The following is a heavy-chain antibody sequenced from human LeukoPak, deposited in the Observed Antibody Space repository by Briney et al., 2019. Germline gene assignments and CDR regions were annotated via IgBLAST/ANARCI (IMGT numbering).Heavy chain of an antibody. CDR1: GGTFSSYA. Sequence: ASVKVSCKASGGTFSSYAISWVRQAPGQGLEWMGRIIPIFGTANYAQKFQGRVTITTDESTSTAYMELSSLRSEDTAVYYCARQRGIYFDYWGQGTLVTVSS. CDR2: IIPIFGTA. J-gene: IGHJ4*02. V-gene: IGHV1-69*05. CDR3: ARQRGIYFDY. D-gene: IGHD3-3*02.